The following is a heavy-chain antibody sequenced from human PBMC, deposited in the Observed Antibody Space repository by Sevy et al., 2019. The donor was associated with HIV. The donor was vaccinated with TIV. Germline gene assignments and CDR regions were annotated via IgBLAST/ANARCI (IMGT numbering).Heavy chain of an antibody. CDR1: GFTVSSNY. CDR3: ARELTVLRYYYGMDV. CDR2: IYSGGST. D-gene: IGHD4-4*01. V-gene: IGHV3-53*01. J-gene: IGHJ6*02. Sequence: GGSLRLSCAASGFTVSSNYMSWVRQAPGKGLEWVSVIYSGGSTYYADSVKGRFTISRDNSKNTLYLQMNSLRAEDTAVYYGARELTVLRYYYGMDVWGQGTTVTVSS.